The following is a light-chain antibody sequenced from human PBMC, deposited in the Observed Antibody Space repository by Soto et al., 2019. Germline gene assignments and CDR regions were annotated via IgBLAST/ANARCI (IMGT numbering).Light chain of an antibody. V-gene: IGKV3-11*01. CDR3: PQRRDWPLT. CDR1: QSVSSY. CDR2: DAS. Sequence: EIVLTQSPATLSLSPGERATLSCRASQSVSSYLAWYQQKPGQAPRLLISDASNRATGIPARFSGSGSGTDFTLTVSRLEPEDLAVYYCPQRRDWPLTFGGGTKVEI. J-gene: IGKJ4*01.